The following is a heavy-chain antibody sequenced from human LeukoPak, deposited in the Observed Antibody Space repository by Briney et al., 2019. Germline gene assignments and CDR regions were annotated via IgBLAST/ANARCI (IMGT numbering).Heavy chain of an antibody. Sequence: SETLSLTCTVSGGSISSGGYYWSWIRQHPGKGLEWIGYIYYSGSTYYNPSLKSRVTISVDTSKNEFSLKLSSVTAADTAVYYCAREGRPSMIVVVPDAFDIWGRGTMVTVSS. D-gene: IGHD3-22*01. CDR3: AREGRPSMIVVVPDAFDI. J-gene: IGHJ3*02. CDR1: GGSISSGGYY. V-gene: IGHV4-31*03. CDR2: IYYSGST.